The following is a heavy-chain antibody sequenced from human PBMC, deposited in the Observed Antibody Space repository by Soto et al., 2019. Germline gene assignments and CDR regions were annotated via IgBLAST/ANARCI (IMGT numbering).Heavy chain of an antibody. CDR3: ARGIYSGWDRADAFDV. Sequence: QVQLVESGGGLVKPGGSLRLSCAASGFTFSDFYMTWIRQAPGKGLEWVSYITSTTSYTDYADSVKGRYTISRDNAKKSLYLQMNRLRAEDTAVYYCARGIYSGWDRADAFDVWGQGTMVTVSS. CDR2: ITSTTSYT. J-gene: IGHJ3*01. CDR1: GFTFSDFY. D-gene: IGHD6-19*01. V-gene: IGHV3-11*05.